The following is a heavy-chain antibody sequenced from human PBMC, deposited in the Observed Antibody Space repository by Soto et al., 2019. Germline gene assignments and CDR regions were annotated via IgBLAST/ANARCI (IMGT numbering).Heavy chain of an antibody. J-gene: IGHJ6*01. CDR1: GFTFSSYA. Sequence: QVQLVESGGGVVQPGRSLRLSCAASGFTFSSYAMHWVRQAPGKGLEWVAVISYDGSNKYYADSVKGRFTISRDNSKNTLYLQMNSLRAEDTAVYYCARERYSSGWVGYYYYGMDVW. CDR2: ISYDGSNK. D-gene: IGHD6-19*01. V-gene: IGHV3-30*04. CDR3: ARERYSSGWVGYYYYGMDV.